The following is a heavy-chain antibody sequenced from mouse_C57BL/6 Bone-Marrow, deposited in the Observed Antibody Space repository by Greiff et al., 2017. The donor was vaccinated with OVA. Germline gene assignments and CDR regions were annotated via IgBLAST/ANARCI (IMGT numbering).Heavy chain of an antibody. CDR1: GFTFSSYG. V-gene: IGHV5-6*02. CDR3: ARHETTRFAY. D-gene: IGHD2-12*01. CDR2: ISSGGSYT. J-gene: IGHJ3*01. Sequence: EVKLVESGGDLVKPGGSLKLSCAASGFTFSSYGMSWVRQTPDKRLEWVATISSGGSYTYYPDSVKGRFTISRDNAKNTLYLQMSSLKSEDTAMYYCARHETTRFAYWGQGTLVTVSA.